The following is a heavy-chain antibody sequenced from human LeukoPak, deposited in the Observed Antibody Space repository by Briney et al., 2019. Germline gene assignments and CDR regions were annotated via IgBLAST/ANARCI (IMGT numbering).Heavy chain of an antibody. V-gene: IGHV3-7*01. Sequence: GGSLRLSCAASGFTFSSYWMSWVRQAPGQGLEWVANIKKDGSERYYVDSVKGRFTISRDNAKNSLYLQMNSLRAEDTAVYYCARVGAQYCSGGSCYIDYWGQGTLVTVSS. CDR1: GFTFSSYW. J-gene: IGHJ4*02. D-gene: IGHD2-15*01. CDR3: ARVGAQYCSGGSCYIDY. CDR2: IKKDGSER.